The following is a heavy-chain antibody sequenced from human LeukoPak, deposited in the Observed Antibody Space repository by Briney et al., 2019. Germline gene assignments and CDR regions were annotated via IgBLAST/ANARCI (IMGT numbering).Heavy chain of an antibody. CDR1: GGSISSYY. CDR3: ASSHMLQYCSRANCGREFDY. J-gene: IGHJ4*02. V-gene: IGHV4-59*01. CDR2: IYYSGST. Sequence: PSETLSLTCTVSGGSISSYYWSWIRQPPGKGLEWIGYIYYSGSTNYNPSLKSRVTISVDTSRKQFSLKLRSVTSADTAVYYCASSHMLQYCSRANCGREFDYWGQGTLVTVSS. D-gene: IGHD2-15*01.